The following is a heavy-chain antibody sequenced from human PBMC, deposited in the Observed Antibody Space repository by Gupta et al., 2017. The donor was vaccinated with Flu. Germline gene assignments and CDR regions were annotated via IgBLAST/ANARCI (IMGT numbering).Heavy chain of an antibody. CDR3: AKGIRGSGSLDAFDI. V-gene: IGHV3-23*01. CDR2: ISGSGGST. J-gene: IGHJ3*02. D-gene: IGHD3-10*01. CDR1: GFPFRSYA. Sequence: EVQLLESGGGLVQPGGSLRLSCAASGFPFRSYAMSWVRQAPGKGLEWVAAISGSGGSTYYADAVKGRFTISRDNSKNTLYLQMNSLRAEDTAVYYCAKGIRGSGSLDAFDIWGQGTMVTVSS.